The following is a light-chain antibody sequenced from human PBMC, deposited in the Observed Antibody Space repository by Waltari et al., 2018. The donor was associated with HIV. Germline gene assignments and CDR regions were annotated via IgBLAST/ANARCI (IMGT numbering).Light chain of an antibody. CDR3: SSYTSSSTRV. J-gene: IGLJ3*02. CDR2: EVS. CDR1: SSDVGGYNY. Sequence: QSALTQPASVSGSPGQSITISCTGTSSDVGGYNYVSWYQQHPGKAPKLMIYEVSNRPSGVSNRFSGSKSDNTASLTISGLQAEDEADYYCSSYTSSSTRVFGGGTNLTVL. V-gene: IGLV2-14*01.